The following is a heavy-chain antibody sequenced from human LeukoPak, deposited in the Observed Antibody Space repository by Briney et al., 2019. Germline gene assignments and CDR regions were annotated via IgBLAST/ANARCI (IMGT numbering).Heavy chain of an antibody. CDR2: VIPIFSTA. J-gene: IGHJ6*03. CDR3: ARDRRWELPENYYYYMDV. V-gene: IGHV1-69*06. Sequence: GASVKVSCKASGGTFSNYAIGWVRQAPGQGLEWMGGVIPIFSTANYAQKFQGRVTITADRSTSTAYMELSSLRSEDTAVYYCARDRRWELPENYYYYMDVWGKGTTVTVSS. D-gene: IGHD1-26*01. CDR1: GGTFSNYA.